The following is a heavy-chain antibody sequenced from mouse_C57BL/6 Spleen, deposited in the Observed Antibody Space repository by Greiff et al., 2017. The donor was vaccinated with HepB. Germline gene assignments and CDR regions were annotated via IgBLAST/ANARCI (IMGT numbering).Heavy chain of an antibody. CDR1: GYTFTSYW. Sequence: QVQLKQPGAELVMPGASVKLSCKASGYTFTSYWMHWVKQRPGQGLEWIGEIDPSDSYTNYNQKFKGKSTLTVDKSSSTAYMQLSSLTSEDSAVYYCARSEGNYPYFDYWGQGTTLTVSS. D-gene: IGHD2-1*01. J-gene: IGHJ2*01. CDR3: ARSEGNYPYFDY. CDR2: IDPSDSYT. V-gene: IGHV1-69*01.